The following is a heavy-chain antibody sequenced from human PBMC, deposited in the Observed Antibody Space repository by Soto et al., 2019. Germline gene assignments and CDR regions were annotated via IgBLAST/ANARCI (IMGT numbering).Heavy chain of an antibody. J-gene: IGHJ4*02. CDR1: GFTFSSYA. CDR2: ISGSGGST. V-gene: IGHV3-23*01. D-gene: IGHD1-26*01. Sequence: GGSLRLSCAASGFTFSSYAMSWVRQAPGKGLEWVSAISGSGGSTYYADSVKGRFTISRDNPKNTLYLQMNSLRAEDTAVYYCAKSNRYSGSYQTLPRGYFDYWGQGTLVTVSS. CDR3: AKSNRYSGSYQTLPRGYFDY.